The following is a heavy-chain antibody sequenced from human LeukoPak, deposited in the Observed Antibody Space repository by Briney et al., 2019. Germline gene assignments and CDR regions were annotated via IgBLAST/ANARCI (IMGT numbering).Heavy chain of an antibody. CDR2: ISRSSSYI. D-gene: IGHD3-22*01. CDR1: GFTFSSYS. CDR3: AREGVDYDSSGYDY. J-gene: IGHJ4*02. V-gene: IGHV3-21*01. Sequence: GGSLRLSSAASGFTFSSYSMNWVRQAPGKGLGWVSSISRSSSYIYYADSVKGRFTISRDNAKNSLYLQMNSLRAEDTAVYYCAREGVDYDSSGYDYWGQGTLVTVSS.